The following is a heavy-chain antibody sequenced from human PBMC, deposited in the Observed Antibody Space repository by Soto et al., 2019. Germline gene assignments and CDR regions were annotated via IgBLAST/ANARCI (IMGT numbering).Heavy chain of an antibody. CDR3: ARITGRHLDA. V-gene: IGHV4-39*01. CDR1: SGNISFTSCF. Sequence: ETDPLTYTFSSGNISFTSCFLGWVRQPPGKGLEWIGNIDYSGTAYFSPSLATRVTFHVDTSKNQFSLTLYSVTAADTAVYYCARITGRHLDAWGQGIL. CDR2: IDYSGTA. D-gene: IGHD1-20*01. J-gene: IGHJ5*02.